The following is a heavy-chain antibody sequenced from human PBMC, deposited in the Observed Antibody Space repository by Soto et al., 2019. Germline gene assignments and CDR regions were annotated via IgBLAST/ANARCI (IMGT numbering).Heavy chain of an antibody. J-gene: IGHJ4*02. CDR3: GGGGGNFDQ. CDR2: LNQDGSDK. CDR1: GFTFSGNW. V-gene: IGHV3-7*02. D-gene: IGHD3-16*01. Sequence: QLVESGGDLVQPGGSLRLTCVASGFTFSGNWMTWVRQAPGKGLEWVATLNQDGSDKYYVDSVRGRFTISRDNAKNPLFWKMRGVGAGDTAVYCLGGGGGNFDQWGQGTLVTVSS.